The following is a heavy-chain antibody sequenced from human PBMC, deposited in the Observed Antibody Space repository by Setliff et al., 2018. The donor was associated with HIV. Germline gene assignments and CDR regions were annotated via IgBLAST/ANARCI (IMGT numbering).Heavy chain of an antibody. J-gene: IGHJ4*02. Sequence: GASVKVSCKASGGTFSSYAISWVRQAPGQGLDWMGGIIPVFGTTNYAQKFQGRVTITADESTSTAYMELSSLRPEDTAVYYCARGGVYYYDSSGWSMDYWGQGTLVTVSS. CDR2: IIPVFGTT. V-gene: IGHV1-69*13. CDR3: ARGGVYYYDSSGWSMDY. D-gene: IGHD3-22*01. CDR1: GGTFSSYA.